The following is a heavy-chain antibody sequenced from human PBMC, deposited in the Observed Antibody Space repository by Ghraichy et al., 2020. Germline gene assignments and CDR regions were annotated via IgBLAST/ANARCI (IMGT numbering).Heavy chain of an antibody. CDR2: INPSGGST. V-gene: IGHV1-46*03. CDR3: ARDPSYQMATIGAFDI. CDR1: GYTFTSYY. D-gene: IGHD5-24*01. J-gene: IGHJ3*02. Sequence: ASVKVSCKASGYTFTSYYMHWVRQAPGQGLEWMGIINPSGGSTSYAQKFQGRVTMTRDTSTSTVYMELSSLRSEDTAVYYCARDPSYQMATIGAFDIWGQGTMVTVSS.